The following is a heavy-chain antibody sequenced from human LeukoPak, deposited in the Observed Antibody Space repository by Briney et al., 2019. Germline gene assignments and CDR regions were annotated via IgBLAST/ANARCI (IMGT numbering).Heavy chain of an antibody. V-gene: IGHV3-66*01. D-gene: IGHD1-26*01. CDR1: GFTVSSNY. CDR3: ARETKKSGSYFDY. CDR2: IYSGGST. J-gene: IGHJ4*02. Sequence: GGSLRLSCAASGFTVSSNYMSWVRQAPGKGLEWVPVIYSGGSTYYADSVKGRFTISRDNSKNTLYLQMNSLRAEDTAVYYCARETKKSGSYFDYWGQGTLVTVSS.